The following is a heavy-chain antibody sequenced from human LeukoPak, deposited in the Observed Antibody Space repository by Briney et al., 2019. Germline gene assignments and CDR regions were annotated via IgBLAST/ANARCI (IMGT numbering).Heavy chain of an antibody. V-gene: IGHV3-23*01. Sequence: PGGSLRLSCAASGLRFTDYSMSWVRQAPGKGLEWVAGLGRSGEYKYYADSVKGRFTISRDNSKDTVSLQMNGLRAEDSAIYFCVQDRPCETCMPMDAWGQGTTVTVSS. CDR3: VQDRPCETCMPMDA. J-gene: IGHJ6*02. CDR1: GLRFTDYS. D-gene: IGHD2-2*01. CDR2: LGRSGEYK.